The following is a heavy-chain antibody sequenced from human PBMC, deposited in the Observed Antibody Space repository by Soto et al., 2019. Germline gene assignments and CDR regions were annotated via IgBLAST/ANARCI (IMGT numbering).Heavy chain of an antibody. CDR1: GFTVSSNY. J-gene: IGHJ3*02. V-gene: IGHV3-53*01. D-gene: IGHD3-22*01. CDR3: ARVMGIVVVIPDAFDI. CDR2: IYSGGST. Sequence: PGGSLRLSCAASGFTVSSNYMSSVRQAPGKGLEWVSVIYSGGSTYYADSVKGRFTISRDNSKNTLYLQMNSLRAEDTAVYYCARVMGIVVVIPDAFDIWGQGTMVTVSS.